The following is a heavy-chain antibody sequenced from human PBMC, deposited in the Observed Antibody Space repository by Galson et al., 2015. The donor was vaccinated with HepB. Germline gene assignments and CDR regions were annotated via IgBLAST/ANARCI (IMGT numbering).Heavy chain of an antibody. CDR3: ARGAHVAGVAATQNNWFDP. J-gene: IGHJ5*02. Sequence: SVKVSCKVSGYTFSSYSITWVRQAPGQGLEWMGWMSAYNRKTKYAQKFMGRVTMTTDTSTTTAYMELRRLRSDDTAVYYCARGAHVAGVAATQNNWFDPWGQGTLVTVSS. V-gene: IGHV1-18*01. CDR2: MSAYNRKT. D-gene: IGHD2-15*01. CDR1: GYTFSSYS.